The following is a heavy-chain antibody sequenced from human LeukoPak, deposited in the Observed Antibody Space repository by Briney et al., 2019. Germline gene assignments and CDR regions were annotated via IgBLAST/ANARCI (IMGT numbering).Heavy chain of an antibody. D-gene: IGHD6-19*01. J-gene: IGHJ4*02. V-gene: IGHV1-46*01. CDR2: INPSGGSK. CDR3: ARRWIAVPVGYFDY. CDR1: GYTFTLYY. Sequence: GASVKVSCKASGYTFTLYYMHWVRQAPGQGLEWMGIINPSGGSKTYAQKFQGRGTMTRDTATSTVYMELRSMRSDDTDVYYCARRWIAVPVGYFDYWGQGTLVTVSS.